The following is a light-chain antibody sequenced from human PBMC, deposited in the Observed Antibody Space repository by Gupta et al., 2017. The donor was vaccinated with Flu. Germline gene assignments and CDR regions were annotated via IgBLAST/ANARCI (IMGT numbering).Light chain of an antibody. CDR2: EAS. V-gene: IGKV1-5*03. J-gene: IGKJ1*01. CDR3: QHYNSYSGT. Sequence: DIQMPQSPSTLSASVGDRVTITCRASQSIDSWLAWYQQRPGNAPKLLIYEASSLESGVPSRFSGSGSGTEFTLTISSLQPDDSATYYCQHYNSYSGTFGQGTKVEI. CDR1: QSIDSW.